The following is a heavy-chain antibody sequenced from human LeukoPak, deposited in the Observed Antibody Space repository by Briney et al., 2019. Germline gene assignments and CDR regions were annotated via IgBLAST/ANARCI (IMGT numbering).Heavy chain of an antibody. Sequence: GGSLRLSCAASGFTFSSYEMNWGRHAPGKGLEWVSYISSSSSTIYYADSVKGRFTISRDNAKNSLYLQMNSLRAEDTAVYYCARAGRVGYYYGSGTFSWFDPWGQGTLVTVSS. CDR3: ARAGRVGYYYGSGTFSWFDP. J-gene: IGHJ5*02. CDR1: GFTFSSYE. CDR2: ISSSSSTI. V-gene: IGHV3-48*03. D-gene: IGHD3-10*01.